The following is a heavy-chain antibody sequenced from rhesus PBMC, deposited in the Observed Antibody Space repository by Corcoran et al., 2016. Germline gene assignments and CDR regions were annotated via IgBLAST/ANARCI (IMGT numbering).Heavy chain of an antibody. Sequence: QLQLQESGPGLVKPSETLSVTCAVSGGSISSSYWSWIRQAPGKGLEWIWYIYFRCSSTNYNPSLKSRVTLSLDTSNSQLSLKLSSVTAADTAVYYCASGFGYYYDSAPAGYFDLWGPGTPITISS. J-gene: IGHJ2*01. D-gene: IGHD3-28*01. CDR1: GGSISSSY. CDR2: IYFRCSST. CDR3: ASGFGYYYDSAPAGYFDL. V-gene: IGHV4-169*02.